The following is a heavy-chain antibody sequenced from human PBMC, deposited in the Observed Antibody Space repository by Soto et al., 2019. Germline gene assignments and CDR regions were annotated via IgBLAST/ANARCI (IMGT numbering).Heavy chain of an antibody. Sequence: PSETLSLTCAVSGGSISSSSYYWGWIRQPPGKGLEWIGSIYYSGSTCYNPSLKSRVTISVDTSKSQFSLKLSSVTAADTAVYYCTCIFSGGYGYGFYYYGMDVWGQGTTVTVSS. J-gene: IGHJ6*02. V-gene: IGHV4-39*01. CDR2: IYYSGST. CDR3: TCIFSGGYGYGFYYYGMDV. D-gene: IGHD5-18*01. CDR1: GGSISSSSYY.